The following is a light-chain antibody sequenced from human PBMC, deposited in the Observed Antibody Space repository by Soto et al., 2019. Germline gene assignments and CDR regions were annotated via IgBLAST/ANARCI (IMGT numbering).Light chain of an antibody. CDR3: GAWDSSLSAYV. J-gene: IGLJ1*01. V-gene: IGLV1-51*01. Sequence: QSVMTQPPSVSAAPGQKVTISCSGSSSHIGGNSVSWYQQLPGTAPKLLIYDDNKRPSGIPDRCSGSKSGTSATLGITGFQTCYEADYYCGAWDSSLSAYVFGTGTKLTVL. CDR2: DDN. CDR1: SSHIGGNS.